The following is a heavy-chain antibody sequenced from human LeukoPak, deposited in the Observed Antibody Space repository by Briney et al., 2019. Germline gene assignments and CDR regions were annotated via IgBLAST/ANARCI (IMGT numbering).Heavy chain of an antibody. J-gene: IGHJ5*02. V-gene: IGHV4-59*08. CDR1: GGSISSYY. CDR2: IYYSGST. D-gene: IGHD6-19*01. CDR3: ARQREFSRGIAVASWFDP. Sequence: SETLSLTCTVSGGSISSYYWSWIRQPPGKGLEWIGYIYYSGSTNYNPSLKSRVTISVDTSKNQFSLKLSSVTAADTAVYYCARQREFSRGIAVASWFDPWGQGTLVTVSS.